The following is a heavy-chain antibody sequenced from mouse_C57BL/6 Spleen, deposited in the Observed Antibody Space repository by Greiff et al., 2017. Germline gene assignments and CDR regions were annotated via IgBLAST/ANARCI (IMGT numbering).Heavy chain of an antibody. V-gene: IGHV1-82*01. CDR1: GYAFSSSW. CDR2: IYPGDGDT. CDR3: ARGELGQRFDY. J-gene: IGHJ2*01. Sequence: QVQLQQSGPELVKPGASVKISCKASGYAFSSSWMNWVKQRPGKGLEWIGRIYPGDGDTNYNGKFKGKATLTADKSSSTAYMQLSSLTSEDSAVYFCARGELGQRFDYWGQGTTLTVSS. D-gene: IGHD4-1*01.